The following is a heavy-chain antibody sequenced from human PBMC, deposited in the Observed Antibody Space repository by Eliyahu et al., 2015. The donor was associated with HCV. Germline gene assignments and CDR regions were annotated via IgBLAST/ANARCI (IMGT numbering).Heavy chain of an antibody. CDR3: ARELVDIVVVPAAMEGPYYYYGMDV. J-gene: IGHJ6*02. Sequence: QVQLVESGGGVVQPGRSLRLSCAASGFTFSSXGXXWVRXAPGKGLEWVAVIWYDGSNKYYADSVKGRFTISRDNSKNTLYLQMNSLRAEDTAVYYCARELVDIVVVPAAMEGPYYYYGMDVWGQGTTVTVSS. V-gene: IGHV3-33*01. D-gene: IGHD2-2*03. CDR2: IWYDGSNK. CDR1: GFTFSSXG.